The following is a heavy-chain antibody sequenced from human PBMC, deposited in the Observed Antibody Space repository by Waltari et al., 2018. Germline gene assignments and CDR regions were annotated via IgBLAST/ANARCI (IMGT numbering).Heavy chain of an antibody. CDR3: ARITNYGYGDYWAYYFDY. D-gene: IGHD4-17*01. V-gene: IGHV4-61*02. Sequence: QLQLQEPGPGLVKPSQTLSLTCTVPGGSISSGSYSWSWIRQPAGKGLEWIGRIYTSGSTNYNPSLKSRVTISVDTSKNQFSLKLSSVTAADTAVYYCARITNYGYGDYWAYYFDYWGQGTLVTVSS. CDR1: GGSISSGSYS. J-gene: IGHJ4*02. CDR2: IYTSGST.